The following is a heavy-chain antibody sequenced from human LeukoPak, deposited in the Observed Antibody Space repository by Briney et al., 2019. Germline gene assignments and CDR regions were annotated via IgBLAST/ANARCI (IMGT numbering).Heavy chain of an antibody. CDR2: IYSGGST. Sequence: GGSLRLSCAAAAVTVSTNYMNWVRQAPGKGLEWFSVIYSGGSTYYADSVKGRFTISRDNSKNTLYLHMNSLRAEDTAVYYCARGGPVVSSFDYWGQGTLVTVSS. J-gene: IGHJ4*02. CDR3: ARGGPVVSSFDY. CDR1: AVTVSTNY. D-gene: IGHD2-8*02. V-gene: IGHV3-53*01.